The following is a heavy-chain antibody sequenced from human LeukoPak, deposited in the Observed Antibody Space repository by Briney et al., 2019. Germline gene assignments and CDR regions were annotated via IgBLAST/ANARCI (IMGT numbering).Heavy chain of an antibody. Sequence: ISGSGGSTYYADSVKGRFTISRDNSKNTLYLQMNSLRAEDTAVYYCAKDSSGNYSTELDYWGQGTLVTVSS. J-gene: IGHJ4*02. D-gene: IGHD1-26*01. CDR2: ISGSGGST. V-gene: IGHV3-23*01. CDR3: AKDSSGNYSTELDY.